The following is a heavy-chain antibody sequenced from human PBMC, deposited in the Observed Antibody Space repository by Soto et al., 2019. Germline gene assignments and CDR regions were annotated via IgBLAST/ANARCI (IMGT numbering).Heavy chain of an antibody. Sequence: QVQLVQSGAEVKKPGASVKVSCKASGYTFTSYGISWVRQAPGQGLEWMGWISAYNGNTNYAQKLQDRVTMTTDTSTSTAYMELRSLRSDDTAVYYCARSEKIRKYCSGGSCHNDYWGQGTLVTVSS. CDR2: ISAYNGNT. J-gene: IGHJ4*02. CDR1: GYTFTSYG. D-gene: IGHD2-15*01. CDR3: ARSEKIRKYCSGGSCHNDY. V-gene: IGHV1-18*01.